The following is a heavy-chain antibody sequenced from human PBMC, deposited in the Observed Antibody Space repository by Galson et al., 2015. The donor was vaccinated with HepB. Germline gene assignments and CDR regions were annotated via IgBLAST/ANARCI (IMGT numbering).Heavy chain of an antibody. J-gene: IGHJ4*02. Sequence: SLRLSCAASGFTFSSYGMHWVRQAPGKGLEWVAFIRYDGSNKYYADSVKGRFTISRDNSKNTLYLQMNSLRAEDTAWYYCAKGLRPSSGYYLGFDYWGQGTLVTVSS. CDR3: AKGLRPSSGYYLGFDY. CDR2: IRYDGSNK. CDR1: GFTFSSYG. V-gene: IGHV3-30*02. D-gene: IGHD3-22*01.